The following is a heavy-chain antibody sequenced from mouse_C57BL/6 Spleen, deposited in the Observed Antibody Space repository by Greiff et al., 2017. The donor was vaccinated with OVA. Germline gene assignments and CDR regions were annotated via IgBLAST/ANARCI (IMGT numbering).Heavy chain of an antibody. CDR1: GFSFNTYA. V-gene: IGHV10-1*01. CDR2: IRSKSNNYAT. Sequence: EVHLVESGGGLVQPKGSLKLSCAASGFSFNTYAMNWVRQAPGKGLEWVARIRSKSNNYATYYADSVKDRFTISRDDSESMLYLQMNNLKTEDTAMYYCVRQGMYYFDYWGQGTTLTVSS. J-gene: IGHJ2*01. CDR3: VRQGMYYFDY.